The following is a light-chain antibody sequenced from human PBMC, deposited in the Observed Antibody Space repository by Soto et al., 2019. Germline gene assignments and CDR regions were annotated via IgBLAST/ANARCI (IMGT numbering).Light chain of an antibody. J-gene: IGKJ1*01. CDR3: LQDFDYPWT. CDR2: GAS. V-gene: IGKV3-15*01. CDR1: EGVGSS. Sequence: ETVMTQSPATLAVSPGERFTLSCRASEGVGSSLAWYQQKPGQXPRXXIYGASTTAPGIPARFSVTLSGTAGTLNLRSLQPEDGPTYYGLQDFDYPWTFGQGTKVDIK.